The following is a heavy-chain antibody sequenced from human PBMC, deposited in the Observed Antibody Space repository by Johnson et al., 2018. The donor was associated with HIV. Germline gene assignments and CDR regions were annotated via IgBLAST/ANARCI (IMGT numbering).Heavy chain of an antibody. V-gene: IGHV3-30*14. CDR1: GFTFSSYA. J-gene: IGHJ3*02. Sequence: QVQLVESGGGVVQPGRSLRLSCAAFGFTFSSYAMHWVRQAPGKGLEWVAVISHEGRTKYYAESVKGRLTISRANSQNTLYLQMNSLRAEDAAVYYCARGTDAFDIWGQGTMVTVSS. CDR3: ARGTDAFDI. CDR2: ISHEGRTK.